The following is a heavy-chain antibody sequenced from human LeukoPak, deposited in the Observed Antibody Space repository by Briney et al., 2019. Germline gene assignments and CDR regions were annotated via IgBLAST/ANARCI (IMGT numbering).Heavy chain of an antibody. CDR2: ITSSGRYI. D-gene: IGHD1-20*01. V-gene: IGHV3-21*04. Sequence: GGSLRLSCAASDFTFSTYGMNWVRQAPGKGLEWVSSITSSGRYIYYADSVKGRFTISRDNSENSLYLQMDSLRAEDTAVYYCAKTIWGITGTFDYWGQGTLVTVSS. CDR1: DFTFSTYG. J-gene: IGHJ4*02. CDR3: AKTIWGITGTFDY.